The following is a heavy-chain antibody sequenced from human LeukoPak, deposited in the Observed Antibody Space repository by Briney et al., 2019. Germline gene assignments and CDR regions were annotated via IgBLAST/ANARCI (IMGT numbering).Heavy chain of an antibody. D-gene: IGHD3-22*01. CDR1: GFTFSSYS. CDR2: ISSSSSYI. V-gene: IGHV3-21*01. CDR3: ARGKRATMIVASFDY. Sequence: PGGSLRLSYAASGFTFSSYSMNWVRQAPGKGLEWVSSISSSSSYIYYADSVKGRFTISRDNAKNSLYLQMNSLRAEDTAVYYCARGKRATMIVASFDYWGQGTLVTVSP. J-gene: IGHJ4*02.